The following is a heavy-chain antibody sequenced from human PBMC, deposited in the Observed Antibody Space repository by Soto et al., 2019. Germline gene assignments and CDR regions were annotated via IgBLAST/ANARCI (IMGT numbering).Heavy chain of an antibody. D-gene: IGHD1-26*01. CDR1: GYTFTSYY. CDR3: ARDPIVGAQARAPNYYYGMDV. J-gene: IGHJ6*02. Sequence: QVQLVQSGAEVKKPGASVKVSCKASGYTFTSYYMHWVRQAPGQGLEWMGIINPSGGSTSYAQKFQGRVTMTRDTSTSTVYMELSSLRSEDTAVYYCARDPIVGAQARAPNYYYGMDVWGQGTTVTVSS. CDR2: INPSGGST. V-gene: IGHV1-46*01.